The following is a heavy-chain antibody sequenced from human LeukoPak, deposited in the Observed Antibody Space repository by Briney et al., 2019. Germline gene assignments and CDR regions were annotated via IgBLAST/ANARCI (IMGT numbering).Heavy chain of an antibody. Sequence: ASVKVSCKASGYTFTSYGISWVRQAPGQGLEWMGWISAYNGNTNYAQKLQGRVTMTTDTSTSTAYMELRSLRSDDTAVYYCARDWSGYYYNWFDPWGQGTLVTVSS. J-gene: IGHJ5*02. D-gene: IGHD3-3*01. V-gene: IGHV1-18*01. CDR1: GYTFTSYG. CDR3: ARDWSGYYYNWFDP. CDR2: ISAYNGNT.